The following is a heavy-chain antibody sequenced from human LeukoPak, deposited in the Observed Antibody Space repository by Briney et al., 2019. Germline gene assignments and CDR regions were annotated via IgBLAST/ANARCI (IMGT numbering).Heavy chain of an antibody. V-gene: IGHV1-2*02. CDR3: ARGHYGVFSTWDY. CDR1: GYTFTHHF. CDR2: INPNSGGT. Sequence: GASVKVSCKASGYTFTHHFIHWLRQAPGQGLEWMGWINPNSGGTNYAQKFQGRVTMTRDTSISTAYMELSRLRSDDTAVYYCARGHYGVFSTWDYWGQGTLVTVSS. J-gene: IGHJ4*02. D-gene: IGHD4-17*01.